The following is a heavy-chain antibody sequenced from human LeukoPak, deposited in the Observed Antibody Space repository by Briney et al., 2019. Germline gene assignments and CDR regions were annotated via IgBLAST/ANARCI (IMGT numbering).Heavy chain of an antibody. CDR3: ARAPRSGWYGFDY. D-gene: IGHD6-19*01. J-gene: IGHJ4*02. V-gene: IGHV3-66*01. CDR2: IYSGGST. CDR1: GFTVSSNY. Sequence: RSGGSLRLSCAASGFTVSSNYMSWVRQAPGKGLEWVSVIYSGGSTYYADSVKGRFTISRDNSKNTLYLQMNSLRAEDTAVYYCARAPRSGWYGFDYWGQGTLVTVSS.